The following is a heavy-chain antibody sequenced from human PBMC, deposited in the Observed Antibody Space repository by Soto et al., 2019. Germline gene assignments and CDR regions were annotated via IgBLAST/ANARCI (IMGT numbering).Heavy chain of an antibody. V-gene: IGHV3-33*01. Sequence: QEHLVESGGGVVQPGRSLRLSCAASGSIFSGYGMHWVRQAPGKGLEWVAVIWYDGSNKYYADSVKGRFTISRDNSKNMLYLQMDSLRVEDTAIYDCAGDGIGGTAFRGCCDYWGQGTLVTVSS. D-gene: IGHD1-7*01. J-gene: IGHJ4*02. CDR1: GSIFSGYG. CDR2: IWYDGSNK. CDR3: AGDGIGGTAFRGCCDY.